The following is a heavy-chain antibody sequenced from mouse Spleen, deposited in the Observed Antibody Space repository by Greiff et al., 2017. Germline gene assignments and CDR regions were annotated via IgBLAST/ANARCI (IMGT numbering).Heavy chain of an antibody. D-gene: IGHD2-4*01. J-gene: IGHJ4*01. Sequence: QVQLKESGPGLVAPSQSLSITCTVSGFSLTSYVVHWVRQPPGKGLEWLVVIWSDGSTTYNSALKSRLSISKDNSKSQVFLKMNSLQTDDTAMYYCARIYDYDDYYAMDYWGQGTSVTVSS. V-gene: IGHV2-6*03. CDR1: GFSLTSYV. CDR3: ARIYDYDDYYAMDY. CDR2: IWSDGST.